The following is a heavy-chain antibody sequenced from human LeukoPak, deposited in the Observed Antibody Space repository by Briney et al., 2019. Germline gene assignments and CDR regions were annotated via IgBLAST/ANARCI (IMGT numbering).Heavy chain of an antibody. CDR3: AKISYYDSSGPFDY. CDR1: GFTLSSYC. J-gene: IGHJ4*02. D-gene: IGHD3-22*01. V-gene: IGHV3-30*02. CDR2: IRYDGSDK. Sequence: GGSLRLSCAASGFTLSSYCMHWVRQAPGKGLEWVAFIRYDGSDKYYADSVKGRFTNTKDNSKNTLYLQMNSLRAGDTAVYYSAKISYYDSSGPFDYWGQGTLVTVSS.